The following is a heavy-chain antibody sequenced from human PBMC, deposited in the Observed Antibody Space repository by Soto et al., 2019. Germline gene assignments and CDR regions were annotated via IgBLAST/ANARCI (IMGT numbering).Heavy chain of an antibody. CDR1: GFTFSSYA. CDR2: VSGSGGST. J-gene: IGHJ4*02. Sequence: EVQLLESGGGLVQPGGSLRLSCAASGFTFSSYAMRWVRQAPGKGLERVSAVSGSGGSTCYADSVKGRFTISRDNSRNTLYLQMNSLRAEDTAVYYCARRGPGTYFDYWGQGTLVTVSS. V-gene: IGHV3-23*01. CDR3: ARRGPGTYFDY. D-gene: IGHD6-13*01.